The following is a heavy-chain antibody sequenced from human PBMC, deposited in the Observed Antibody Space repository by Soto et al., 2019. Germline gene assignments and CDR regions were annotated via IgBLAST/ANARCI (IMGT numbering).Heavy chain of an antibody. V-gene: IGHV3-33*01. D-gene: IGHD6-19*01. CDR2: IWYDGSNK. Sequence: QVQLVESGGGVVQPGRSLRLSCAASGFTFSSYGMHWVRQAPGKGLEWVAVIWYDGSNKYYADSVKGRFTISRDNSKNTLYLQMNSLRDEDRAVYYCARDGYIAVGGLRDYFYYGMDVWGQGTTVTVSS. J-gene: IGHJ6*02. CDR1: GFTFSSYG. CDR3: ARDGYIAVGGLRDYFYYGMDV.